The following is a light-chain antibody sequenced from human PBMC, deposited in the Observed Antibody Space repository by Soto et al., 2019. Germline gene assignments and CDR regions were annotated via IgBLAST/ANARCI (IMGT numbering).Light chain of an antibody. CDR3: QHSWT. J-gene: IGKJ2*01. CDR1: QNIGDS. V-gene: IGKV1-39*01. Sequence: DIPMTQSPSSLSASVGDRVTITCRASQNIGDSLNWYQQKPGKAPKLLIYAASSLQSGVPSTFSGSGSETDFTLTVSSLQPEDFASYYCQHSWTFGQGTKLEI. CDR2: AAS.